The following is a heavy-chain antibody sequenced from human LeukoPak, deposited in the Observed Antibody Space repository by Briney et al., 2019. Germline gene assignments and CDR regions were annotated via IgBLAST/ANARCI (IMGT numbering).Heavy chain of an antibody. CDR3: TRDGGEGGNSAFDI. Sequence: GGSLRLSCAASGFSFSDYILDWVRQVPGKGLEWVGRIRRGTNSYTTEYAASVKGRFIISRDDSQNSLYLHMNSLKTGDTAVYHCTRDGGEGGNSAFDIWGQGTMVTVSS. J-gene: IGHJ3*02. CDR2: IRRGTNSYTT. D-gene: IGHD3-16*01. V-gene: IGHV3-72*01. CDR1: GFSFSDYI.